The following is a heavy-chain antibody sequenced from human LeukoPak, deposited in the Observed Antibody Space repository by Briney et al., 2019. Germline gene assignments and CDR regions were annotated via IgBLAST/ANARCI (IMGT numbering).Heavy chain of an antibody. CDR3: ARVGATPVDY. V-gene: IGHV1-46*01. CDR2: INPSGVTT. CDR1: GYTFTSYY. Sequence: GASVKVSCKASGYTFTSYYMNWVRQAPGQGLEWMGIINPSGVTTNYAQKFQGRVTITRDTTASTACMDLSSLTSEDTAVYYCARVGATPVDYWGQGTLVTVSS. D-gene: IGHD1-26*01. J-gene: IGHJ4*02.